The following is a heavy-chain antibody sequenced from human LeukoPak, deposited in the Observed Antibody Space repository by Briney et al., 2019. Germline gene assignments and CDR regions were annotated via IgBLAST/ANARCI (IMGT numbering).Heavy chain of an antibody. CDR3: ASQKYDFWSGYYVVDAFDI. J-gene: IGHJ3*02. Sequence: PSETLSLTCTVSGGSISSGSYYWSWIRQPAGKGLEWIGRIYTSGSTNYNPSLKSRVTISVDTSKNQFSLKLSSVTAADTAVYYCASQKYDFWSGYYVVDAFDIWGQGTMVTVSS. CDR1: GGSISSGSYY. CDR2: IYTSGST. D-gene: IGHD3-3*01. V-gene: IGHV4-61*02.